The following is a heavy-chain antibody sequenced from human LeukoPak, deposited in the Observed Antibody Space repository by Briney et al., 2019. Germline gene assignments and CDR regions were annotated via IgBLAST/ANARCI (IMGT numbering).Heavy chain of an antibody. CDR1: GVSISSYSC. J-gene: IGHJ5*02. V-gene: IGHV4-4*07. CDR3: VGDDTGFDP. Sequence: SETLSLTCAVSGVSISSYSCWSWIRQPAGKGLEWIGRVFTSGRTDYNPSLRSRVTMSLDTSKNQFSLKLNSVTAADTAVYYCVGDDTGFDPWGQGTLVTVSS. CDR2: VFTSGRT.